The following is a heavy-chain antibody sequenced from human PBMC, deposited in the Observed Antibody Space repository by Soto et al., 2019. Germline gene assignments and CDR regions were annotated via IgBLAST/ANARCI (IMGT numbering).Heavy chain of an antibody. CDR2: TYRGEKT. CDR3: ARDFKARKDTWAFDY. D-gene: IGHD3-16*01. V-gene: IGHV4-4*02. Sequence: SETLSLTCVFSGDSISSDNWWTWGRPPPGRGLEWIGETYRGEKTNYNPSLKSRVIISVDKSKNHLFLNLNSVTAADTAVYYCARDFKARKDTWAFDYWGQGMLVTVSS. J-gene: IGHJ4*02. CDR1: GDSISSDNW.